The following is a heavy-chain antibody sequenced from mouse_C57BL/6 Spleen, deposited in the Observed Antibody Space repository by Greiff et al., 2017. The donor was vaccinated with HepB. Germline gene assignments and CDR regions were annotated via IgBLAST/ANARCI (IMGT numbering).Heavy chain of an antibody. D-gene: IGHD1-1*01. CDR2: IGPGGGST. CDR1: GYTFTNYY. V-gene: IGHV1-77*01. CDR3: AGDYGSSYPFAY. Sequence: VKLMESGAELVKPGASVKISCKASGYTFTNYYINWVKQRLGQGLEWIGKIGPGGGSTYYNEKFKGKATLTADKSSSTAYMQLSRLTSEDSAVYFCAGDYGSSYPFAYWGKGTLVTVST. J-gene: IGHJ3*01.